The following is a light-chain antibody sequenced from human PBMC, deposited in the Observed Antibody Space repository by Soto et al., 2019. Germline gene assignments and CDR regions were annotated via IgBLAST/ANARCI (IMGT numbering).Light chain of an antibody. Sequence: QSVLTQPASASGSPGQSITISCTGTSSDVGGYNYVSWYQQHPGKAPKLMIYDVSNRPSGVSNRFSGSKSGNTASLTISGLQAEDEAEYYCSSYTSSSTLVVFGGGTQLTVL. CDR3: SSYTSSSTLVV. CDR1: SSDVGGYNY. CDR2: DVS. J-gene: IGLJ2*01. V-gene: IGLV2-14*01.